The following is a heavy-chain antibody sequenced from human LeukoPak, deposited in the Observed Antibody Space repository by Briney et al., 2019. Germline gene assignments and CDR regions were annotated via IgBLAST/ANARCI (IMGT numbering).Heavy chain of an antibody. V-gene: IGHV3-7*01. CDR1: GFTFSSYW. D-gene: IGHD3-22*01. J-gene: IGHJ3*02. Sequence: GGSLRLSCAASGFTFSSYWMSRVRQAPGKGLEWVANIKQDGSEKYYVDSVKGRFTISRDNAKNSLYLQMNSLRAEDTAVYYCASVWYYYDSSGYYSDAFDIWGQGTMVTVSS. CDR3: ASVWYYYDSSGYYSDAFDI. CDR2: IKQDGSEK.